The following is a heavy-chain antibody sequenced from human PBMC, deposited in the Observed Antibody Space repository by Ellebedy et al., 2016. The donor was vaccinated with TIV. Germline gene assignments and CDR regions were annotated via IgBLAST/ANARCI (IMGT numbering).Heavy chain of an antibody. V-gene: IGHV4-30-4*01. CDR3: ARGLTGNAFDI. CDR2: IYYSGSA. J-gene: IGHJ3*02. D-gene: IGHD1-20*01. Sequence: MPSETLSLTCTVPGGSINSGDYYWSWIRPPPGKDLEWVGFIYYSGSAYYNSSLKGRVKISVDRSKKQISLELNSVTAADTAVDFCARGLTGNAFDIWGQGTMVTVSS. CDR1: GGSINSGDYY.